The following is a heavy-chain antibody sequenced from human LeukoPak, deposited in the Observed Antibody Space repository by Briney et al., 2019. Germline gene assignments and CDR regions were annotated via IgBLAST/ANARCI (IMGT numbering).Heavy chain of an antibody. D-gene: IGHD3-16*01. V-gene: IGHV3-74*01. CDR1: GFTFSSYS. CDR3: ARGGGANYNMDV. CDR2: IKTDGTIT. J-gene: IGHJ6*03. Sequence: GGSLRLSCAASGFTFSSYSMHWVRQAPGKGLVWVSRIKTDGTITTYADSVKGRFTISRDNAKSTLYLQMNSLRVEDTAVYYCARGGGANYNMDVWGKGTTVTVSS.